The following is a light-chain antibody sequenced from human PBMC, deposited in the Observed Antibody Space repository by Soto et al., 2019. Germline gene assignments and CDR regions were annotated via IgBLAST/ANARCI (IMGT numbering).Light chain of an antibody. V-gene: IGKV1-5*01. CDR2: DAS. Sequence: DIQMTQSPSTLSASVGDRVTITCRASQSISSWLAWYQQKPGKAPKLLIYDASSLESGVPSRFSGSGSGTEFTLTISSLQPDDFATYYCQQYYRYPYTFGQGTKLEIK. CDR1: QSISSW. CDR3: QQYYRYPYT. J-gene: IGKJ2*01.